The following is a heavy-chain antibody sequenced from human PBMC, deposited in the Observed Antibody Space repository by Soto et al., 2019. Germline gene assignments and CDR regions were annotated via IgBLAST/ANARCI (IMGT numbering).Heavy chain of an antibody. CDR3: ARGQRFSDWFDP. CDR2: IYSSGST. Sequence: PSETLSLTCTVSFGTMNIYYWTCIRQPAGKGLEWIGRIYSSGSTKYNPSLQSRVTMSLDTSKNQFSLRLTSVTAADTAVYYCARGQRFSDWFDPWGQGTLVTVSS. V-gene: IGHV4-4*07. CDR1: FGTMNIYY. D-gene: IGHD3-3*01. J-gene: IGHJ5*02.